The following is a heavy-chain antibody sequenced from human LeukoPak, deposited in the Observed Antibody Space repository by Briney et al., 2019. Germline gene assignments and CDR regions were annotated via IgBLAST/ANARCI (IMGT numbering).Heavy chain of an antibody. CDR2: IYSSGST. CDR1: GFTVSSNY. V-gene: IGHV3-53*01. D-gene: IGHD3-10*01. Sequence: GGSLRLSCAASGFTVSSNYMIWVRQAPGKGLEWVSAIYSSGSTYYADSVKGRFTISRDNSKNTLYLQMNTLRAEDTAVYYCAKSPYGLGTYAIAGDYWGQGTLVTASS. J-gene: IGHJ4*02. CDR3: AKSPYGLGTYAIAGDY.